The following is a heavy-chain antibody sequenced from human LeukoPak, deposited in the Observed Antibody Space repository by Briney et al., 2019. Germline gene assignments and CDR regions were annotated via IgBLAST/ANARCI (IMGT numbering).Heavy chain of an antibody. D-gene: IGHD6-19*01. CDR3: AREPPGYSSGWHGAYFDY. CDR1: GGSISSSSYS. CDR2: IYYSGNT. V-gene: IGHV4-61*01. J-gene: IGHJ4*02. Sequence: PSETLSLTCTVSGGSISSSSYSWGWIRQPPGKGLEWIGYIYYSGNTNYNPSLKSRVTISVDTSKNQFSLNLSSVTAADTAVYYCAREPPGYSSGWHGAYFDYWGQGILVTVSS.